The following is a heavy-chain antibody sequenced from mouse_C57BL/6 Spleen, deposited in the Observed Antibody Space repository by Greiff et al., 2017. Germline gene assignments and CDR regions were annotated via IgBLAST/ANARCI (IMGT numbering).Heavy chain of an antibody. D-gene: IGHD1-1*01. J-gene: IGHJ3*01. Sequence: EVHLVESEGGLVQPGSSMKLSCTASGFTFSDYYMAWVRQVPEKGLEWVANINYDGSSTYYLDSLKSRFIISRDNAKNILYLQMSSLKSEYTATYYCARDDAHYYGSTPFAYWGQGTLVTVSA. CDR3: ARDDAHYYGSTPFAY. CDR2: INYDGSST. V-gene: IGHV5-16*01. CDR1: GFTFSDYY.